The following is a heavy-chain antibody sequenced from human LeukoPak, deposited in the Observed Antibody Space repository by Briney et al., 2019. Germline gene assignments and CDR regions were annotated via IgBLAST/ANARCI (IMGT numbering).Heavy chain of an antibody. CDR2: IYHSGST. CDR1: GGSISSGGYY. CDR3: QMGSSWYTAGAAFDI. D-gene: IGHD6-13*01. Sequence: PSETLSLTCTVSGGSISSGGYYWSWIRQPPGKGLEWIGYIYHSGSTYYNPSLKSRVTISVDRSKNQFSLKLSSVTAADTAVYYCQMGSSWYTAGAAFDIWGQGTMVTVSS. J-gene: IGHJ3*02. V-gene: IGHV4-30-2*01.